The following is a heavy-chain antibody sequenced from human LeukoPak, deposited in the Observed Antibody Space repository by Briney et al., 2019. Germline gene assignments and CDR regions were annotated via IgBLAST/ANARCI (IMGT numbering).Heavy chain of an antibody. D-gene: IGHD2/OR15-2a*01. CDR3: ARGRVVLSMILFDP. J-gene: IGHJ5*02. CDR1: GGSFSGYY. Sequence: SETLSLTCAVYGGSFSGYYWSWIRQPPGKGLEWIGEVHYSGSANYNPSLKSRVTISVDTSKNQFSLTLRSVTAADTAVYYCARGRVVLSMILFDPWGQGTPVTVSS. V-gene: IGHV4-34*01. CDR2: VHYSGSA.